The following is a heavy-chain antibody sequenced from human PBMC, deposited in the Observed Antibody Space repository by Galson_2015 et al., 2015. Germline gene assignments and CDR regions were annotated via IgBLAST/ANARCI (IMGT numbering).Heavy chain of an antibody. J-gene: IGHJ4*02. CDR3: ARYDSDGYYAY. D-gene: IGHD3-22*01. Sequence: ALRLACAASGFIFTDHYIDWVRQAPGKGLEWVGRPRRKGNAYTTEYAASVRGRFTISRDDSKYSLYLHMNSVKTEDAAVYYCARYDSDGYYAYWGRGTLVTVSS. CDR2: PRRKGNAYTT. CDR1: GFIFTDHY. V-gene: IGHV3-72*01.